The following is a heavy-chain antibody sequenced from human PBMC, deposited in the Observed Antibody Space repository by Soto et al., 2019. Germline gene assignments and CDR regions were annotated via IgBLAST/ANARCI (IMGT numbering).Heavy chain of an antibody. Sequence: SETRSLTRAVSHDCSSSGYYWRLIRQPPGKGLEWIGSLHHSGTTYYNPSLKRRVTMSVDTSKKHFSLKLSSVTAADTAVYYCARDLGDFVATISADFWGQGALVTVS. V-gene: IGHV4-38-2*02. CDR1: HDCSSSGYY. J-gene: IGHJ4*02. D-gene: IGHD5-12*01. CDR2: LHHSGTT. CDR3: ARDLGDFVATISADF.